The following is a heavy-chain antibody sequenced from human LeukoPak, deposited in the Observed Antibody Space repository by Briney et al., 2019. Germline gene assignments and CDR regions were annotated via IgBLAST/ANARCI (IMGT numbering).Heavy chain of an antibody. D-gene: IGHD6-6*01. CDR1: GGSISSSSYY. CDR3: ARQGGSSSSFYYYYYYMDV. CDR2: IYYRGST. Sequence: SETLSLTCTVSGGSISSSSYYWGWIRQPPGRGLEWIGSIYYRGSTYYNPSLKSRVTISVDTSKNQFSLKLSSVTAADTAVYYCARQGGSSSSFYYYYYYMDVWGKGTTVTVSS. V-gene: IGHV4-39*07. J-gene: IGHJ6*03.